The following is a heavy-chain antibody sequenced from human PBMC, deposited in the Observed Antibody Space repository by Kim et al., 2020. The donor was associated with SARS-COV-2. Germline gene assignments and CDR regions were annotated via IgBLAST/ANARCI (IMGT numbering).Heavy chain of an antibody. V-gene: IGHV5-51*01. CDR3: ARRGMTSEYYDS. D-gene: IGHD4-4*01. J-gene: IGHJ5*01. Sequence: RYRPSFQGQVTISVDKSISTAYLQWSSLEASDTATYYCARRGMTSEYYDSWGQGTLVTVSS.